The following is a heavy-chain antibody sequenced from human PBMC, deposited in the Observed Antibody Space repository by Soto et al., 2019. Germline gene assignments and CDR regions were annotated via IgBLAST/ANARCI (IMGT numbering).Heavy chain of an antibody. Sequence: QLQLQESGSGLVKPSQTLSLTCAVSGGTISSGGYSWRWLRQPPGKGLEWIGYIYHSGSTYYNPCLKSRVSMAVDRSQYQFPPGLSAVTPGDTAVYYCHDRGLLPTAGNAEYYYYGMDVWCQGTTVTVS. CDR2: IYHSGST. V-gene: IGHV4-30-2*01. J-gene: IGHJ6*02. CDR3: HDRGLLPTAGNAEYYYYGMDV. D-gene: IGHD2-15*01. CDR1: GGTISSGGYS.